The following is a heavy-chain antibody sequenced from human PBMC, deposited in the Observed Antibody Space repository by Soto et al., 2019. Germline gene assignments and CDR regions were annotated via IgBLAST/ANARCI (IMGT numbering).Heavy chain of an antibody. J-gene: IGHJ4*02. Sequence: QLQLQESGPGLVKPSETLSLTCTVSGGSISSSSYYWGWIRQPPGKGLEWIGSIYYSGSTYYNPSLKSRVTISVDTSKNQFSLKLSSVTAADTAVYYCARHLGYSYGYLEGHFDYWGQGTLVTVSS. CDR1: GGSISSSSYY. D-gene: IGHD5-18*01. V-gene: IGHV4-39*01. CDR3: ARHLGYSYGYLEGHFDY. CDR2: IYYSGST.